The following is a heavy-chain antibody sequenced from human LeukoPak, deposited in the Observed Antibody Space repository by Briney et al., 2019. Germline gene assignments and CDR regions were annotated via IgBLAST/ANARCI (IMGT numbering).Heavy chain of an antibody. V-gene: IGHV3-49*03. Sequence: GRSLRLSCTASGFTFGDYAMSWFRQAPGKGLEWVGFIRSKAYGRTTEYAASVKGRFTISRDDSKSTAYLQMNSLKTEDTAVYYCTREQLERTEPAFDYWGQGTLVTVSS. CDR3: TREQLERTEPAFDY. CDR2: IRSKAYGRTT. J-gene: IGHJ4*02. CDR1: GFTFGDYA. D-gene: IGHD1-1*01.